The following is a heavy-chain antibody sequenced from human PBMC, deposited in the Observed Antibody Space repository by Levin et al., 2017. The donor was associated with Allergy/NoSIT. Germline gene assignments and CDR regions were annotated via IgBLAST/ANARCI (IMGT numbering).Heavy chain of an antibody. V-gene: IGHV4-39*01. CDR2: IYYSGST. CDR1: GGSISSSSYY. Sequence: SETLSLTCTVSGGSISSSSYYWGWIRQPPGKGLEWIGSIYYSGSTYYNPSLKSRVTISVDTSKNQFSLKLSSVTAADTAVYYCARHRRNYYDSSGYLYGNWFDPWGQGTLVTVSS. CDR3: ARHRRNYYDSSGYLYGNWFDP. D-gene: IGHD3-22*01. J-gene: IGHJ5*02.